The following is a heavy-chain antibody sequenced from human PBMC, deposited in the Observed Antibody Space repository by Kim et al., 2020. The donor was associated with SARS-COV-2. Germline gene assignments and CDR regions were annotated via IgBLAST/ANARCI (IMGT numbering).Heavy chain of an antibody. CDR1: GYTFTSYY. V-gene: IGHV1-46*01. Sequence: ASVKVSCKASGYTFTSYYMHWVRQAPGQGLEWMGIINPSGGSTSYAQKFQGRVTMTRDTSTSTVYMELSSLRSEDTAVYYCANSGISYGMDVWGQGTTVTVSS. CDR2: INPSGGST. D-gene: IGHD2-21*01. J-gene: IGHJ6*02. CDR3: ANSGISYGMDV.